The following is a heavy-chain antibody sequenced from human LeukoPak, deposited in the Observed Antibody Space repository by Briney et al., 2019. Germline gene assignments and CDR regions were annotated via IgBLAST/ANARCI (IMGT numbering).Heavy chain of an antibody. CDR2: MNPNSGNT. Sequence: ASVKVSCKASGYTFTSYDINWVRQATGQGLEWMGWMNPNSGNTGYAQKFQGRVTITRNTSISTAYMELSSLRSEDTAVYYCARGVTMVRGVIKIHYYYYMDVWGKGTTVTVPS. D-gene: IGHD3-10*01. CDR3: ARGVTMVRGVIKIHYYYYMDV. CDR1: GYTFTSYD. V-gene: IGHV1-8*03. J-gene: IGHJ6*03.